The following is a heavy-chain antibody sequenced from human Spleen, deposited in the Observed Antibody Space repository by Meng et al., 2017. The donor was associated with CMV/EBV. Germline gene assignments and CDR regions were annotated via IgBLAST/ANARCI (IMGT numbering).Heavy chain of an antibody. CDR2: LNPNMATT. J-gene: IGHJ4*02. CDR3: ARDLIFGVVTLDY. Sequence: SGYNFNDYDLHWVRHAPRQGPEWMGWLNPNMATTKYAQKSQGRVTMTRDTSSSTAYMELSRLRSDDTAVYFCARDLIFGVVTLDYWGQGTLVTVSS. V-gene: IGHV1-2*02. CDR1: GYNFNDYD. D-gene: IGHD3-3*01.